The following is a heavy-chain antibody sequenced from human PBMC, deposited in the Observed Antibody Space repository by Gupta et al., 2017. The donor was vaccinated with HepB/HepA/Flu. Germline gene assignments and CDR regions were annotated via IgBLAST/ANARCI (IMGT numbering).Heavy chain of an antibody. Sequence: QLVASGGCFVTPGGSLRLSCAAFVFTGRDYDRTWIRQGRGKGMELVSYSSRSGSTKQYADSVKCRCTSARDNAKNTLYVKRTSLRVEDTAVYVWARDSMGATTGFGIWGQGTMGTVSS. V-gene: IGHV3-11*01. CDR1: VFTGRDYD. CDR3: ARDSMGATTGFGI. CDR2: SSRSGSTK. D-gene: IGHD3-16*01. J-gene: IGHJ4*02.